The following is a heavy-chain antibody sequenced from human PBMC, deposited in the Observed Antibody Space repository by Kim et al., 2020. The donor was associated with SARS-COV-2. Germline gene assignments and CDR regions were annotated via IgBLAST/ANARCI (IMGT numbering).Heavy chain of an antibody. V-gene: IGHV3-64*01. CDR2: ISSNGGST. CDR3: ARDRPLRGTGTYYFDY. Sequence: GGSLRLSCAASGFTFSSYAMHWVRQAPGKGLEYVSAISSNGGSTYYANSVKGRFTISRDNSKNTLYLQMGSLRAEDMAVYYCARDRPLRGTGTYYFDYWGQGTLVTVSS. J-gene: IGHJ4*02. D-gene: IGHD1-1*01. CDR1: GFTFSSYA.